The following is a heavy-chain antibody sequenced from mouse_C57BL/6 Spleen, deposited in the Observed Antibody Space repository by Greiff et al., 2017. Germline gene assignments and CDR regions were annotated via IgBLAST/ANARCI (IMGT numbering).Heavy chain of an antibody. CDR3: ARDSFYGSSQYYYAMDY. V-gene: IGHV5-4*01. J-gene: IGHJ4*01. CDR2: ISDGGSYT. D-gene: IGHD1-1*01. CDR1: GFTFSSYA. Sequence: EVMLVESGGGLVKPGGSLKLSCAASGFTFSSYAMSWVRQTPEKRLEWVATISDGGSYTYYPDNVKGRFTISRDNAKNNLYLQMSHLKSEDTAMYYCARDSFYGSSQYYYAMDYWGQGTSVTVAS.